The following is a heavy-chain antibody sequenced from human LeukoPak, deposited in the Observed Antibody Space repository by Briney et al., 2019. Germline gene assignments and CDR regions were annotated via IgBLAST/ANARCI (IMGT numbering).Heavy chain of an antibody. J-gene: IGHJ3*01. V-gene: IGHV3-48*01. Sequence: GGSLRLTCAASGFSFSNYNMNWVRQAPGKGLEWVSYIGSTSSTIHYADSVKGRFTISRDNAKSSLYLQMNSLRAEDTAVYYCARESPWGFDAFDVWGHGTVVTVSS. CDR1: GFSFSNYN. D-gene: IGHD7-27*01. CDR3: ARESPWGFDAFDV. CDR2: IGSTSSTI.